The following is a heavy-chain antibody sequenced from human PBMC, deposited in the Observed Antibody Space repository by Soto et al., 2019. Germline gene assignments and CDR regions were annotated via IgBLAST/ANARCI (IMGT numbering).Heavy chain of an antibody. D-gene: IGHD1-1*01. CDR1: VYIFINYY. V-gene: IGHV1-46*01. J-gene: IGHJ5*02. CDR3: AKSLNINWKNYFDP. CDR2: INPNGGST. Sequence: ASVTVSCKASVYIFINYYIHWVRQAPGQGLEWIGIINPNGGSTNYAQKFRGRVTMARDTSTSTVYMDLSSLRSDDTALYYCAKSLNINWKNYFDPWGQGTLVTVSS.